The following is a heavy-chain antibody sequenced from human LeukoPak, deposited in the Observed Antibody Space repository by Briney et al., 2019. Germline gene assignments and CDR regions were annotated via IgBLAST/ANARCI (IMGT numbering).Heavy chain of an antibody. Sequence: PSQTLSLTCTVSGGSISSDGYYWSWIRQHPGKGLEWIGYIYYSGSTNYNPSLKSRVTISVDTSKNQFSLKLSSVTAADTAVYYCASHPYDFWSGYAFDIWGQGTMVTVSS. CDR1: GGSISSDGYY. V-gene: IGHV4-31*03. CDR3: ASHPYDFWSGYAFDI. J-gene: IGHJ3*02. D-gene: IGHD3-3*01. CDR2: IYYSGST.